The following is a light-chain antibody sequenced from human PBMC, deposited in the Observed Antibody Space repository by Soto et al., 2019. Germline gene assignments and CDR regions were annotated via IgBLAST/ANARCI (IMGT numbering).Light chain of an antibody. CDR3: QQYDTFST. Sequence: DIQMTQSPSTLSASVGDRVTITCRASQSISSWLAWYQQKPGKAPKLLIHGASSLESGVPSRFSGSGSGSEFTLTISSLQPDDFATYYCQQYDTFSTFGQGTKVEIK. CDR1: QSISSW. J-gene: IGKJ1*01. V-gene: IGKV1-5*01. CDR2: GAS.